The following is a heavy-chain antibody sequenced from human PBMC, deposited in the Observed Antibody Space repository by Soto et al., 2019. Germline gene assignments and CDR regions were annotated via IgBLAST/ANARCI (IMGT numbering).Heavy chain of an antibody. CDR1: GFTVSSHA. D-gene: IGHD6-13*01. V-gene: IGHV3-53*01. CDR3: VRARSTAAGLFDY. CDR2: IYSGGST. J-gene: IGHJ4*02. Sequence: GGSVRLSCEGSGFTVSSHAMTWIRQAPGKGPEWVSAIYSGGSTYYADSVKGRFTISRDNSKNTLYLQMNSLRAEDTAVYYCVRARSTAAGLFDYWGLGTLVTVSS.